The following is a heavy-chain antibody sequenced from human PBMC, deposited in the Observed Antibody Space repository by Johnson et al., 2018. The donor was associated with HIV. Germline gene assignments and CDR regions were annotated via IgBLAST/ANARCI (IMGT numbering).Heavy chain of an antibody. CDR3: AIVGIFGVAPDDAFDI. J-gene: IGHJ3*02. Sequence: EVQLVESGGGLVQPGGSLRLSCAASGFTFSSYAMSWVRQAPGKGLEWVSAISGSGGSTYYADSVKGRFTISRDNSKNTLYLQMNSLRAEDTAVYYCAIVGIFGVAPDDAFDIWGQGTMVTVSS. V-gene: IGHV3-23*04. CDR2: ISGSGGST. D-gene: IGHD3-3*01. CDR1: GFTFSSYA.